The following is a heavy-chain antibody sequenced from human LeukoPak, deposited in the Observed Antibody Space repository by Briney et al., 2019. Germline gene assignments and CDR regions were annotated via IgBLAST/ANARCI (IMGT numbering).Heavy chain of an antibody. D-gene: IGHD2-15*01. V-gene: IGHV4-39*01. CDR1: GGSISSNSYY. CDR2: IYYSGIT. Sequence: SETLSLTCAVSGGSISSNSYYWGWIRQSPGKGLEWIGSIYYSGITYCSPSLKSRVTISVDTSKIQFSLKLSSVTAADTAVYYCARHHYCLGGTCSFDPWGQGTLVTVSS. J-gene: IGHJ5*02. CDR3: ARHHYCLGGTCSFDP.